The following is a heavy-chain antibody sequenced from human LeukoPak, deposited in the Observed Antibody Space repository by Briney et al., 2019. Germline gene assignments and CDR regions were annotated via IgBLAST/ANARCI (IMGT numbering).Heavy chain of an antibody. Sequence: GGSLRLSCAASGFTFSSYGMNWVRQAPGKGLEWVSSISGSSSSTYYADSVKGRFTISRDNSKNSPYLQMNSLRAEETAVYYSARVPAGFECTDLGYWGHGTLVTVSS. V-gene: IGHV3-21*01. J-gene: IGHJ4*01. D-gene: IGHD3-3*01. CDR2: ISGSSSST. CDR3: ARVPAGFECTDLGY. CDR1: GFTFSSYG.